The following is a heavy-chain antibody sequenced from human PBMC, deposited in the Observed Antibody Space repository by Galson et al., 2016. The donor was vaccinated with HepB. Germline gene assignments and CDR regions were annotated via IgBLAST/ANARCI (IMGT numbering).Heavy chain of an antibody. Sequence: SETLSLTCAVYGGSFSGYYWTWLRQPPGRGLEWIGDINHSGSANYNPSLKSRVTISVDSSKKQFSLKVINVTAADTAVYYCARGPLRYFDWMRQGGMDVWGQGTTVTVSS. D-gene: IGHD3-9*01. CDR2: INHSGSA. J-gene: IGHJ6*02. V-gene: IGHV4-34*01. CDR1: GGSFSGYY. CDR3: ARGPLRYFDWMRQGGMDV.